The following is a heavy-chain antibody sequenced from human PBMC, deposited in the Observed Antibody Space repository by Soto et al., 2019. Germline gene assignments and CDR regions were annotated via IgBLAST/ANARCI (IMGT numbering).Heavy chain of an antibody. Sequence: PSETLSLTCSVSNGSIIGFYWTFIRQPPVKILEWIVYIHYSGRTDYNPSLTSRATMSVDTSKNQFSLNLKSITAADTAVYYCVRVGVGIGNHFDSWGRGTLVTVSS. D-gene: IGHD1-26*01. CDR2: IHYSGRT. CDR3: VRVGVGIGNHFDS. CDR1: NGSIIGFY. V-gene: IGHV4-59*12. J-gene: IGHJ4*02.